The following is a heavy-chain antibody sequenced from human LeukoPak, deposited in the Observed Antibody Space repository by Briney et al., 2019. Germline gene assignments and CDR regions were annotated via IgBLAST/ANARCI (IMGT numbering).Heavy chain of an antibody. Sequence: SETLSLTCTVSGGSISSGGYYWSRIRQHPGKGLEWIGYIYYSGSTYYNPSLKSRVTISVDTSKNQFSLKLSSVTAADTAVYYCARSQNYYYDSSGTNWFDPWGQGTLVTVSS. CDR1: GGSISSGGYY. J-gene: IGHJ5*02. D-gene: IGHD3-22*01. CDR3: ARSQNYYYDSSGTNWFDP. V-gene: IGHV4-31*03. CDR2: IYYSGST.